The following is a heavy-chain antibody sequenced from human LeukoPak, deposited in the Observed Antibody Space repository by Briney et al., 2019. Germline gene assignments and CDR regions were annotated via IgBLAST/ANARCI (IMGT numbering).Heavy chain of an antibody. CDR2: IHYSGST. V-gene: IGHV4-59*12. J-gene: IGHJ3*02. CDR1: GGSISTYY. CDR3: ASAEVSEETGSDSSGYSGYSGPSDI. Sequence: PSETLSLTCTVSGGSISTYYWNWIRQPPGKGLEWIGYIHYSGSTNYNPSLKSRVTISVDASKNQFYLKLRSVTAADTAVYYCASAEVSEETGSDSSGYSGYSGPSDIWGQGTMVIVSS. D-gene: IGHD3-22*01.